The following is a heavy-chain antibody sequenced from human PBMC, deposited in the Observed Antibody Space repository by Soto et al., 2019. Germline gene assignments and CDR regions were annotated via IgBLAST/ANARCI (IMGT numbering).Heavy chain of an antibody. J-gene: IGHJ6*02. CDR1: GGDFSSYD. V-gene: IGHV1-69*13. Sequence: ASVKVSCKASGGDFSSYDMSWVRQAPGQGLEWMAGIIPIFGATNYAQRFQGRVTITGDESTNTDYMELRSLKSEDTDVYYCAKPFAAARYHHFLDFLGQVTTVAVSS. CDR2: IIPIFGAT. D-gene: IGHD6-13*01. CDR3: AKPFAAARYHHFLDF.